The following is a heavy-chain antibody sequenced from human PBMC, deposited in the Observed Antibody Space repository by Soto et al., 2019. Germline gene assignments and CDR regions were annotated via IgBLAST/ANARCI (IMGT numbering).Heavy chain of an antibody. D-gene: IGHD2-21*01. CDR3: ARDKIGSIPPPRGH. J-gene: IGHJ4*02. CDR2: INPGTGIS. Sequence: VQLVQSGAEVKRPGASVKVSCKASGYSFTDYYLHWVRQAPGQGLGWMGWINPGTGISNSAQKFRGGVTMTWDTSITTVSMEMTMLTSADTAVYYCARDKIGSIPPPRGHWGQGTLGTVSS. CDR1: GYSFTDYY. V-gene: IGHV1-2*02.